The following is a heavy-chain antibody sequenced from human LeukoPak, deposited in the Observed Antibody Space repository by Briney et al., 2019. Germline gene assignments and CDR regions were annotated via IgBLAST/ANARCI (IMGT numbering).Heavy chain of an antibody. CDR1: GGSINSYY. CDR3: ARHPAIYCSSTSCYPYYYYMDV. D-gene: IGHD2-2*01. V-gene: IGHV4-4*09. Sequence: SHTLSLMHTVSGGSINSYYWSWIRQPPGKGLEWIGYIYTSGSTNYNPSLKSRVTISVDTSKNQFSLKLSSVTAADTAVYYCARHPAIYCSSTSCYPYYYYMDVWGKGTTVTVSS. J-gene: IGHJ6*03. CDR2: IYTSGST.